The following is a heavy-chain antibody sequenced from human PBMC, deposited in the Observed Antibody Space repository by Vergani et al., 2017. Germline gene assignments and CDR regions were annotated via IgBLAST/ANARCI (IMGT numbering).Heavy chain of an antibody. CDR3: ARNYYDSSGYYSYYYYYGMDV. CDR1: GGTFSSYV. J-gene: IGHJ6*02. CDR2: IIPIFGTA. V-gene: IGHV1-69*13. D-gene: IGHD3-22*01. Sequence: QVQLVQSGAEVKKPGSSVKVSCKASGGTFSSYVISWVRQAPGQGLEWMGRIIPIFGTANYAQKFQGRVTITADESTSTAYMELSSLGSEDTAVYYCARNYYDSSGYYSYYYYYGMDVWGQGTTVTVSS.